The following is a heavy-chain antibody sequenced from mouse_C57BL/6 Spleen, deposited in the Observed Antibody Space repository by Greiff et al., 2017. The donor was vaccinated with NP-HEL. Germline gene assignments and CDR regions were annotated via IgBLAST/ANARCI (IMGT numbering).Heavy chain of an antibody. Sequence: EVKLMESGAELVKPGASVKLSCTASGFNIKDYYMHWVKQRTEQGLEWIGRIDPEDGETKYAPKFQGKATITADTSSNTAYLQLSSLTSEDTAVYYCARGGAFGTTVVATGYFDYWGQGTTLTVSS. CDR2: IDPEDGET. CDR1: GFNIKDYY. V-gene: IGHV14-2*01. CDR3: ARGGAFGTTVVATGYFDY. D-gene: IGHD1-1*01. J-gene: IGHJ2*01.